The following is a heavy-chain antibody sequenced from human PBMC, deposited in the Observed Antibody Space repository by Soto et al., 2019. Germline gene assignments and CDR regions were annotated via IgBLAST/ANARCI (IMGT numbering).Heavy chain of an antibody. CDR3: ARVDTVMLSGFLVFDY. CDR1: GASVRSGSYY. Sequence: SETLSLTCTVSGASVRSGSYYWSWIRQPPGKGLEWLGYIYSSGSTNYNPSLKSRVTISIDTSKNQFSLKLTSVTPADTAVYYCARVDTVMLSGFLVFDYWGQGNVVTASS. CDR2: IYSSGST. V-gene: IGHV4-61*01. D-gene: IGHD3-16*01. J-gene: IGHJ4*02.